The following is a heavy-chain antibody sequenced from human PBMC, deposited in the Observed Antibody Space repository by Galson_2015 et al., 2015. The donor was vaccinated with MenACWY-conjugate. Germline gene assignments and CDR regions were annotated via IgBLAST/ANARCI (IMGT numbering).Heavy chain of an antibody. D-gene: IGHD2-2*01. CDR2: ISNDGSST. CDR3: AVYCSSTRCYGSSGGY. V-gene: IGHV3-74*01. J-gene: IGHJ4*02. CDR1: GFTFSTYW. Sequence: SLRLSCAASGFTFSTYWMHWVRQAPGKGLEWVSVISNDGSSTSYADSVKGRFTISRDNAKSTLYLQMNSLRAEATAVYYCAVYCSSTRCYGSSGGYWGQGTLVTVSS.